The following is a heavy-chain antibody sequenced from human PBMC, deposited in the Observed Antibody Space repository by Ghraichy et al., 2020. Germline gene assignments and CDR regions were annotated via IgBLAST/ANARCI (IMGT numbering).Heavy chain of an antibody. CDR3: AREFVTGTHNFDY. CDR1: AGSISSTTYY. V-gene: IGHV4-61*02. J-gene: IGHJ4*02. D-gene: IGHD6-19*01. CDR2: KHITGTT. Sequence: SLNISCTVSAGSISSTTYYWSWVRLPAGKGLEWIGRKHITGTTHYNPSLKSRVTISLDTSNNQFSLRLSSVTAADTAVYYCAREFVTGTHNFDYWGQGTLVTVSS.